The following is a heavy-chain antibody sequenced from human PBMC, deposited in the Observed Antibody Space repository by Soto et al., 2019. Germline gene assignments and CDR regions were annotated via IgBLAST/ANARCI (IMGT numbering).Heavy chain of an antibody. CDR3: ARGGGSDSFDY. CDR2: INHLETT. CDR1: GASITYGGYS. J-gene: IGHJ4*02. V-gene: IGHV4-30-2*01. Sequence: SETLSLTCTVSGASITYGGYSWSWIRQTPGKGLEWIGYINHLETTFYNPSFESRLSLSIDRAKNQFSLNLDSMSAADRAVYFCARGGGSDSFDYWGQGILVTVSS. D-gene: IGHD1-26*01.